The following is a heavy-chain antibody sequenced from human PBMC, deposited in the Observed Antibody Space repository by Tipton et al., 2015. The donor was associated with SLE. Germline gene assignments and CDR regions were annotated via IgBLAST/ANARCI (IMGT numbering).Heavy chain of an antibody. J-gene: IGHJ6*03. Sequence: TLSLTCTVSGASISSYYWSWIRQPPGKGLEWIGEINHSGSTNYNPSLKSRVTISVDTSKNQFSLKLSSVTAADTAVYYCARGRVAAVYYYYYYYMDVWGKGTLVTVSS. D-gene: IGHD6-13*01. CDR3: ARGRVAAVYYYYYYYMDV. CDR1: GASISSYY. V-gene: IGHV4-34*01. CDR2: INHSGST.